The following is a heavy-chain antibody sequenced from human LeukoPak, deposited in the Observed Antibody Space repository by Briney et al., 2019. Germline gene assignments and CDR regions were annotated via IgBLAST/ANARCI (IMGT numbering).Heavy chain of an antibody. CDR3: ARDRIQLWSHDY. J-gene: IGHJ4*02. CDR2: SNSDGSST. CDR1: GFTFRRYR. Sequence: QTGGSLRLSCAASGFTFRRYRMHWVRQAPGKGLVWVALSNSDGSSTSYADSVRGRFTISRDNAKNSLYLQMNGLRAEDTAVYYCARDRIQLWSHDYWGQGTLVTVSS. D-gene: IGHD5-18*01. V-gene: IGHV3-74*01.